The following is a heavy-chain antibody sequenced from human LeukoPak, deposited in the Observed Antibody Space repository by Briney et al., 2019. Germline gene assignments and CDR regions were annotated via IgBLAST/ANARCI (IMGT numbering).Heavy chain of an antibody. J-gene: IGHJ6*02. CDR1: GGSISSGGYY. Sequence: SETLTLTCTVSGGSISSGGYYWSWIRQHPGKGLEWIGYIYYSGSTYYSPSLKSRVTISVDTSKNQFSLKLSSVTAADTAVYYCARGDYGGSYYYGMDVWGQGTTVTVSS. CDR2: IYYSGST. D-gene: IGHD4-23*01. CDR3: ARGDYGGSYYYGMDV. V-gene: IGHV4-31*03.